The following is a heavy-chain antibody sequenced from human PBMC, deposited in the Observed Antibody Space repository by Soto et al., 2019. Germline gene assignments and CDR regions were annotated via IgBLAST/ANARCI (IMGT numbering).Heavy chain of an antibody. V-gene: IGHV1-18*03. Sequence: QVQLVQSGDEVKKPGASVKVSCKASGYTFTNYGISWVRQAPGQGLEWMGWISPYNGNTKYPQKLQGRVTMTTDTSTRTSYMELRSLRSDDMAVYFCARDGDRCTSTRCSPWPDTHFDLWGRGTLVTVSS. CDR3: ARDGDRCTSTRCSPWPDTHFDL. D-gene: IGHD2-2*01. CDR2: ISPYNGNT. J-gene: IGHJ2*01. CDR1: GYTFTNYG.